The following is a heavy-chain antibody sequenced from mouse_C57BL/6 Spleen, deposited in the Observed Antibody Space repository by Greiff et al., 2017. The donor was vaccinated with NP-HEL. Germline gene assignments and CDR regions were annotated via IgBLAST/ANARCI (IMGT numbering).Heavy chain of an antibody. V-gene: IGHV1-82*01. CDR2: IYPGDGDT. J-gene: IGHJ2*01. CDR1: GYAFSSSW. D-gene: IGHD1-1*01. Sequence: LQESGPELVKPGASVKISCKASGYAFSSSWMNWVKQRPGKGLEWIGRIYPGDGDTNYNGKFKGKATLTADKSSSTAYMQLSSLTSEDSAVYFCAREGSSYKRDFDYWGQGTTLTVSS. CDR3: AREGSSYKRDFDY.